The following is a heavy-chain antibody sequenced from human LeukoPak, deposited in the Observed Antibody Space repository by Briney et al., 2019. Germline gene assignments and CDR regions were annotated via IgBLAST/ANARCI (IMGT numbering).Heavy chain of an antibody. D-gene: IGHD6-13*01. CDR2: ISGSGGST. Sequence: GGSLRLSCAASGFTFSSYAMSWVRQAPGKGLEWVSAISGSGGSTYYADSVKGRFTITRDNSKNTLYLQMNSLRAEDTAVYYCAKRSWYSSSWFDYWGQGTLVTVSS. J-gene: IGHJ5*01. CDR1: GFTFSSYA. V-gene: IGHV3-23*01. CDR3: AKRSWYSSSWFDY.